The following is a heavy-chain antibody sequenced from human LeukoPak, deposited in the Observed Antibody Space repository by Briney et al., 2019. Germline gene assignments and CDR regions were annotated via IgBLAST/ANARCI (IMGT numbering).Heavy chain of an antibody. Sequence: ASVTVSCKASGYTFTGHYMHWVRQAPGQGLEWMGWIDAKSGGTKYAQRVQGRVTMTRDTSINTGYMELSSLTSDDTAVYYCARWRGYSSGWSGPFDDWGQGTLVTVSS. D-gene: IGHD6-13*01. CDR2: IDAKSGGT. CDR1: GYTFTGHY. V-gene: IGHV1-2*02. J-gene: IGHJ4*02. CDR3: ARWRGYSSGWSGPFDD.